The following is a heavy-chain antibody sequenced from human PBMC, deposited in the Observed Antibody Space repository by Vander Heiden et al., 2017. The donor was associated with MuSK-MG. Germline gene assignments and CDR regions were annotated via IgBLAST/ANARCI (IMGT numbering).Heavy chain of an antibody. V-gene: IGHV1-69*01. J-gene: IGHJ5*02. D-gene: IGHD6-19*01. CDR2: IIPSFGTA. Sequence: QVQLVQSGAEVKKPGSSVQVSCKASGGTFSSYAISWVRQAPGQGLEWMGGIIPSFGTANYAQKFQGRVTITADESTSTAYMELSSLRSEDTAVYYCARDRSRSGGSPSWGQGTLVTVSS. CDR3: ARDRSRSGGSPS. CDR1: GGTFSSYA.